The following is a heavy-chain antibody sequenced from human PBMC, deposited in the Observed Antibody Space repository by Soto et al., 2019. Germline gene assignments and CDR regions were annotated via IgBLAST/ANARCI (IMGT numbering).Heavy chain of an antibody. CDR1: GDSISSYY. Sequence: SETPSLTSTVSGDSISSYYWNWIRQPPGKGLEWIGYIYHSGSTNYNPSLKSRVTISLDTSTDTAYMELSSLRSEDTAVYYCATVVFGVGGWFDPWGQGTLVTVSS. V-gene: IGHV4-59*03. D-gene: IGHD3-16*01. CDR2: IYHSGST. J-gene: IGHJ5*02. CDR3: ATVVFGVGGWFDP.